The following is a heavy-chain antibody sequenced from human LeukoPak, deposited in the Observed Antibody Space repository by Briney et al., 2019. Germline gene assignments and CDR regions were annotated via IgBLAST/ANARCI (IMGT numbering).Heavy chain of an antibody. D-gene: IGHD3-22*01. V-gene: IGHV3-66*01. CDR1: GFTVSSNY. CDR3: AREPVVVTRDAFDI. CDR2: IYSGGTT. J-gene: IGHJ3*02. Sequence: PGGSLRLSCPASGFTVSSNYMIWVRQAPGKGLEWASVIYSGGTTHYADSVKGRFTISRDNSKNTLYLQMNSLRAEDTAVYYCAREPVVVTRDAFDIWGQGIMVIVSS.